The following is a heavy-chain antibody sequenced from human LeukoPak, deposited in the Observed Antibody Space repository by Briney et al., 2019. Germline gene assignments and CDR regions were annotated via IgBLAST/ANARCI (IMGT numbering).Heavy chain of an antibody. V-gene: IGHV4-34*01. CDR2: INHSGST. J-gene: IGHJ5*02. CDR3: ARHGGSSSWGNWFDP. CDR1: GGSFSGYY. Sequence: SETLSLTCAVYGGSFSGYYWSWIRQPPGKGLEWIGEINHSGSTNYNPSLKSRVTISVDTSENQFSLKLSSVTAADTAVYYCARHGGSSSWGNWFDPWGQGTLVTVSS. D-gene: IGHD6-13*01.